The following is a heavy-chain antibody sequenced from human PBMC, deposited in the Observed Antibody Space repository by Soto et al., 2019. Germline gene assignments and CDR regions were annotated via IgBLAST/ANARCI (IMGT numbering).Heavy chain of an antibody. J-gene: IGHJ4*02. CDR1: GFLVNSAY. CDR2: INSDGST. D-gene: IGHD5-18*01. CDR3: ARSGYSFAWGY. Sequence: EVQLVESAGGLIPPGGSLRLSCAASGFLVNSAYMTWVRQAPGKGLEWLSMINSDGSTLYAESVKGRFTISRDNSKNRLDLQMNSLMAEDTAMYYCARSGYSFAWGYWGQGTLVIVTS. V-gene: IGHV3-53*01.